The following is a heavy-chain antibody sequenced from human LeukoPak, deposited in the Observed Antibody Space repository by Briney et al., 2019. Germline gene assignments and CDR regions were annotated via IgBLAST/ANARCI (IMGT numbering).Heavy chain of an antibody. D-gene: IGHD2-2*01. Sequence: PGGSLRLSCVASGFAFSDYAMTWVRQAPGKGLEWISAISGTGSNTYYADSVEGRFSISRDSSQNTLYLRMNSLRPDGSAIYYCAKDSRSSSSNPDYWGQGTLVTVSS. CDR1: GFAFSDYA. CDR2: ISGTGSNT. V-gene: IGHV3-23*01. J-gene: IGHJ4*02. CDR3: AKDSRSSSSNPDY.